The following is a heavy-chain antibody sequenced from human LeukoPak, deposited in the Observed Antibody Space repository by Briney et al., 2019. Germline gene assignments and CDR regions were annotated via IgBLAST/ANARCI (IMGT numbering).Heavy chain of an antibody. Sequence: GGSLRLSCAASGFTFSSYAVHWVRQAPGKGLEWVAVISYDGSNKYYADSVKGRFTISRDNSKNTLYLQMNSLRAEDTAVYYCAREHFGEFTYYFDYWGQGTLVTVSS. CDR3: AREHFGEFTYYFDY. V-gene: IGHV3-30*04. J-gene: IGHJ4*02. CDR2: ISYDGSNK. D-gene: IGHD3-10*01. CDR1: GFTFSSYA.